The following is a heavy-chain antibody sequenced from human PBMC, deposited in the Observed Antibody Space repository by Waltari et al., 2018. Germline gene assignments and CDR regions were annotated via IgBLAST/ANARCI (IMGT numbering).Heavy chain of an antibody. V-gene: IGHV4-38-2*01. Sequence: QVQLQESGPGLVKPSETLSLTCAVSGYSISSGYYWGWIRQPPGKGLEWIGSIYHSGSTYYNPSLKSRVTRSVDTSKNQVSLKLSSVTAADTAVYYCASHEFKQWLGGEVQHWGQGTLVTVSS. CDR2: IYHSGST. D-gene: IGHD6-19*01. J-gene: IGHJ1*01. CDR3: ASHEFKQWLGGEVQH. CDR1: GYSISSGYY.